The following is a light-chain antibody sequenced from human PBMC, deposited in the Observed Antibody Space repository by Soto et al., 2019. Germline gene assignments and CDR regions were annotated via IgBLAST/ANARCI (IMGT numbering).Light chain of an antibody. J-gene: IGKJ1*01. CDR2: GAS. Sequence: EVVLTQSPGTLSLSPGDRATLSCRASQTITTNYLAWYQQKPGQAPRLLIYGASSRATGIPARFSGSGSGTDFTLTISRLEPEDFAVYYCQQYGSSGTFGQGTKVDIK. CDR1: QTITTNY. V-gene: IGKV3-20*01. CDR3: QQYGSSGT.